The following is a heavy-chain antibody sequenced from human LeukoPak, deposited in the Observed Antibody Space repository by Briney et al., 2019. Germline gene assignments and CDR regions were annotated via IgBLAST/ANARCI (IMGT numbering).Heavy chain of an antibody. J-gene: IGHJ5*02. CDR3: AKVGATVTTLLYWFDP. CDR1: GFTFSSYW. CDR2: IKEDGSEK. V-gene: IGHV3-7*01. Sequence: GGSLRLSCAASGFTFSSYWMSWVRQAPGKGLEWVANIKEDGSEKYYVDSVKGRFTISRDNAKNSLYLQMNSLRAEDTAVYYCAKVGATVTTLLYWFDPWGQGTLVTVSS. D-gene: IGHD4-17*01.